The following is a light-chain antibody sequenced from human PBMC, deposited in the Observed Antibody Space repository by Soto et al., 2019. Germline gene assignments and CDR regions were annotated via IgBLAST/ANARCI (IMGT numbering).Light chain of an antibody. CDR2: AAS. CDR1: QGISSY. CDR3: QERNSYPLT. Sequence: DIQLTPSPSLLSASGGDRVTITCRAIQGISSYLAWYQQKPGKAPTLLIYAASTLQSGVPSRFSGSGSGTEFTRTISSLPPEEFAAYYWQERNSYPLTCSGGAKVEIK. J-gene: IGKJ4*01. V-gene: IGKV1-9*01.